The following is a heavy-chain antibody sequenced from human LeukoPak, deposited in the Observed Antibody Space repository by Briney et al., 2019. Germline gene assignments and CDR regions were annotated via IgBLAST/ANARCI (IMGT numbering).Heavy chain of an antibody. CDR1: GGSFSGYY. V-gene: IGHV4-34*01. CDR3: ARVLVVPAALLPYYYYYYYMDV. Sequence: PSETLSLTCAVYGGSFSGYYWSWIRQPPGKGLEWIGEINHSGSTNYNPSLKSRLTISVDPSKNQFSLKLSSVTAADTAVYYCARVLVVPAALLPYYYYYYYMDVWGKGTTVTVSS. J-gene: IGHJ6*03. D-gene: IGHD2-2*01. CDR2: INHSGST.